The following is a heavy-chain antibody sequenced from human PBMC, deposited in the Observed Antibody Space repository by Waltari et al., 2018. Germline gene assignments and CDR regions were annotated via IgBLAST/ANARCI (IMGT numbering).Heavy chain of an antibody. J-gene: IGHJ6*02. D-gene: IGHD6-13*01. Sequence: QVQLQESGPGLVKPSQTLSLTCTVSGGSISSGSYYWSWIRQPAGTGLEWIGRIYTSGSNNYNPSLKSRVTISVDTSKNQFSLKLSAVTAADTAVYYCARDSASSSWPYYYYYGMDVWGQGTTVTVSS. CDR3: ARDSASSSWPYYYYYGMDV. V-gene: IGHV4-61*02. CDR1: GGSISSGSYY. CDR2: IYTSGSN.